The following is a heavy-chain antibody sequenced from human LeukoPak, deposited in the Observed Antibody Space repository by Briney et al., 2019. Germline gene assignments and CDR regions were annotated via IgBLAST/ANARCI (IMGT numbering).Heavy chain of an antibody. J-gene: IGHJ5*02. CDR2: IYYSGST. CDR1: GGSFSSYY. V-gene: IGHV4-59*01. CDR3: VRAVGPVGGYDSP. D-gene: IGHD5-12*01. Sequence: HPSETLSLTCTVSGGSFSSYYWSWIRQPPGKGLEWIGYIYYSGSTNYNPSLKSRVTISLDTSKNQFSLKLSSVTAADTAVYYCVRAVGPVGGYDSPWGRGTLVTVSS.